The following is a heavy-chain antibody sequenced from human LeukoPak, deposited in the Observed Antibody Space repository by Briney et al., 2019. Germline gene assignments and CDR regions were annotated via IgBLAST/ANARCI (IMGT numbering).Heavy chain of an antibody. J-gene: IGHJ4*02. CDR3: ARLDGVYYDILTCPPHYGY. CDR1: GSTFTSCD. CDR2: ISAYNGNT. Sequence: GASVKVSCKASGSTFTSCDISWVRQAPGQGLEWMGWISAYNGNTNYAQKLQGRVTMTTDTSTSTAYMELRSLRSDDTAVYYCARLDGVYYDILTCPPHYGYWGQGTLVTVSS. V-gene: IGHV1-18*01. D-gene: IGHD3-9*01.